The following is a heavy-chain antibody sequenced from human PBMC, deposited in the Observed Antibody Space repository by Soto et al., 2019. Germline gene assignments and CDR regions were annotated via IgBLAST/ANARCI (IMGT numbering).Heavy chain of an antibody. Sequence: LRLSCAASGSTFSSYSMNWVRQAPGKGLEWVSSISSSSSYIYYADSVKGRFTISRDNAKNSLYLQMNSLRAEDTAVYYCARDYYDFWSGYYYYYYYGMDVWGQGTTVTVSS. D-gene: IGHD3-3*01. J-gene: IGHJ6*02. CDR2: ISSSSSYI. V-gene: IGHV3-21*01. CDR1: GSTFSSYS. CDR3: ARDYYDFWSGYYYYYYYGMDV.